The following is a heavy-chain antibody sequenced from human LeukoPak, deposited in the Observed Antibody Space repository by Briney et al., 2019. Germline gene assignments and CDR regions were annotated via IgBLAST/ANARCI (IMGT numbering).Heavy chain of an antibody. D-gene: IGHD6-6*01. CDR2: INPTGGST. Sequence: GASAKVSCKASGYTFPSYFMHWVRQAPGQGLEWMGIINPTGGSTTYAQKFQGRVTMTRDTSTSTVYMELSSLRSDDTAVYYCAGTAARRFDYWGQGTLVTVSS. J-gene: IGHJ4*02. V-gene: IGHV1-46*01. CDR1: GYTFPSYF. CDR3: AGTAARRFDY.